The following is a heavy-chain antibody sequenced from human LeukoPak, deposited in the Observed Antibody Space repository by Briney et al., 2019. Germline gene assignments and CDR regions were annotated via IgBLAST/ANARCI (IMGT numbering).Heavy chain of an antibody. V-gene: IGHV5-51*01. CDR3: ARSSDSGAAVRYAFDI. CDR2: SYPGDSDT. Sequence: GESLKISCKGSGYSFTSYWIGWVRQMPGKGLEWMGISYPGDSDTRYSPSFQGQVTISADKSISTAYLQWSSLKASDTAMYYCARSSDSGAAVRYAFDIWGQGTMVTVSS. D-gene: IGHD3-10*01. J-gene: IGHJ3*02. CDR1: GYSFTSYW.